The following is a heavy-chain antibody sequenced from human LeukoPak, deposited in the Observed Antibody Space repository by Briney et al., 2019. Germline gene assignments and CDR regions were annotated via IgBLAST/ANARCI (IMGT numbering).Heavy chain of an antibody. J-gene: IGHJ3*02. CDR1: GFTFSSYS. CDR2: ISSSSSYI. Sequence: GGSLRLSCAASGFTFSSYSMNWVRQAPGKGLEWVSSISSSSSYIYYADSVKGRFTISRDNAKNSLYLQMNSLRAEDTAVYYCARERHYYDSRGDAFDIWGQGTMVTVSS. CDR3: ARERHYYDSRGDAFDI. V-gene: IGHV3-21*01. D-gene: IGHD3-22*01.